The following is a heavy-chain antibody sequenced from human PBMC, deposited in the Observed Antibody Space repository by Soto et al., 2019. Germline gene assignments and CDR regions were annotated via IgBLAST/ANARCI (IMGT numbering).Heavy chain of an antibody. J-gene: IGHJ6*02. V-gene: IGHV4-4*02. CDR3: ARGVLRYFDWFRDYYYGMDV. Sequence: SETLSLTCAVSGGSISSSNWWSWVRQPPGKGPEWIGEIYHSGSTNYNPSLKSRVTISVDKSKNQFSLKLSSVTAADTAVYYCARGVLRYFDWFRDYYYGMDVWGQGTTVTVSS. D-gene: IGHD3-9*01. CDR2: IYHSGST. CDR1: GGSISSSNW.